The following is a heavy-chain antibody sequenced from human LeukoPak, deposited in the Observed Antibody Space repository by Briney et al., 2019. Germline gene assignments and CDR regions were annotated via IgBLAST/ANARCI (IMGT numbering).Heavy chain of an antibody. D-gene: IGHD2-15*01. Sequence: GESLKIFCKGSGYSFPSYWIGWVRQLPGKRLEWMGIIYPGDSDTRYSPSFQGQVTISADKSISTAYLQRSSLKASDTAMYYCARREVVASDFDYWGQGTLVTVSS. CDR1: GYSFPSYW. J-gene: IGHJ4*02. CDR3: ARREVVASDFDY. V-gene: IGHV5-51*01. CDR2: IYPGDSDT.